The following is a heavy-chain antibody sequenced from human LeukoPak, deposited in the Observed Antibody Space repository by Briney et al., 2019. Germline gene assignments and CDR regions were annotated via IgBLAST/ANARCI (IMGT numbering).Heavy chain of an antibody. D-gene: IGHD6-19*01. CDR1: GGTFSSYA. CDR2: IIPIFGTA. J-gene: IGHJ6*03. Sequence: SVKVSCKASGGTFSSYAISWVRQAPGQGLEWMGRIIPIFGTANYAQKFQGRVTITTDESTSTAYMELSSLRSEDTAVYYCARGQGSGWENYYYYMDVWGKGTTVTVSS. V-gene: IGHV1-69*05. CDR3: ARGQGSGWENYYYYMDV.